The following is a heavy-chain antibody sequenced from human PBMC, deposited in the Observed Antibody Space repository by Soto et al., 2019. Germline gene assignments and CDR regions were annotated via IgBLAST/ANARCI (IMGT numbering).Heavy chain of an antibody. CDR1: GFAFRNYA. J-gene: IGHJ6*02. V-gene: IGHV3-30-3*01. CDR2: ILYDGGNQ. Sequence: LGWSLRISCVAAGFAFRNYAMNWVRQAPGKGLECVAVILYDGGNQFYRDYVKGRFTISRDNSKNTLYLQINSLRHEDTAVYYRARGHREDLSLMIGVAPGEYGVTVWAQGTTVT. CDR3: ARGHREDLSLMIGVAPGEYGVTV. D-gene: IGHD3-22*01.